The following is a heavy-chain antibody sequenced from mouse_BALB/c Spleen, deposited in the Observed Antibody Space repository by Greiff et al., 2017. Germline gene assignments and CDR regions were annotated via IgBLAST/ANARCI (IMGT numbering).Heavy chain of an antibody. V-gene: IGHV5-17*02. CDR1: GFTFSSFG. D-gene: IGHD2-10*02. CDR3: AIEYGNYDYAMDY. Sequence: EVHLVESGGGLVQPGGSRKLSCAASGFTFSSFGMHWVRQAPEKGLEWVAYISSGSSTIYYADTVKGRFTISRDNPKNTLFLQMTSLRSEDTAMYYCAIEYGNYDYAMDYWGQGTSVTVSS. J-gene: IGHJ4*01. CDR2: ISSGSSTI.